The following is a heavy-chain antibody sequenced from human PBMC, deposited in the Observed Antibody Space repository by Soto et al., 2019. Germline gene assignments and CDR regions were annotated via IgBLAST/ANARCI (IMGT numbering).Heavy chain of an antibody. CDR3: ATELGDNPASPFDS. D-gene: IGHD2-21*01. V-gene: IGHV1-69*01. CDR1: GVTFSSET. CDR2: IIPLVGTA. Sequence: QVQLVQSGAEVKKPGSSVKVSCKASGVTFSSETISWVRQAPGQGLEWVVGIIPLVGTANYAQKFQGRVTITADESTRTVYIELSSLRSDDTAVNYCATELGDNPASPFDSWGQGALVTVSS. J-gene: IGHJ5*01.